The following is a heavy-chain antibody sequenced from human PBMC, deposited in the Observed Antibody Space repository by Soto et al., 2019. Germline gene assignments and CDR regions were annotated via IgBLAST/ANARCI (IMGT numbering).Heavy chain of an antibody. CDR2: VNNDGTDT. Sequence: EVQLVESGGGLVQPGGSLRLSCAASVFTFSNYWMYWVRQAPGKGLVWVSRVNNDGTDTTHADSVKGRFTISRDNAENTLYLQMNSLRAEHTAVYYCARGGLQHALDVWGQGSTVTVSS. CDR3: ARGGLQHALDV. J-gene: IGHJ6*02. V-gene: IGHV3-74*03. CDR1: VFTFSNYW. D-gene: IGHD6-13*01.